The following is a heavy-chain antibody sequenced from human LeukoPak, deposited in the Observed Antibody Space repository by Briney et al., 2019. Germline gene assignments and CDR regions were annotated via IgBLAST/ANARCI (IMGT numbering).Heavy chain of an antibody. V-gene: IGHV3-21*01. J-gene: IGHJ4*02. Sequence: GGSLRLSCAASGFTFSSYSMNWVRQAPGKGLEWVSSISSSSSYIYYADSVKGRFTISRDNAKNSLYLQMNSLRAEDTAVYYCARDGIVGATNGFDFWGQGTLVTVSS. CDR1: GFTFSSYS. CDR3: ARDGIVGATNGFDF. D-gene: IGHD1-26*01. CDR2: ISSSSSYI.